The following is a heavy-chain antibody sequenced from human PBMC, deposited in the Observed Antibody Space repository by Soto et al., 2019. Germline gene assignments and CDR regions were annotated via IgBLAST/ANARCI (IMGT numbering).Heavy chain of an antibody. V-gene: IGHV3-23*01. CDR2: ISGSGGST. CDR1: GFTFSGYA. J-gene: IGHJ5*02. CDR3: AKDLVVAATLIMYNWFDP. Sequence: PGGPLRLSCAASGFTFSGYAMSWVRQAPGKGLEWVSAISGSGGSTYYADSVKGRFTISRDNSKNTLYLQMNSLRAEDTAVYYCAKDLVVAATLIMYNWFDPWGQGTLVTVSS. D-gene: IGHD2-15*01.